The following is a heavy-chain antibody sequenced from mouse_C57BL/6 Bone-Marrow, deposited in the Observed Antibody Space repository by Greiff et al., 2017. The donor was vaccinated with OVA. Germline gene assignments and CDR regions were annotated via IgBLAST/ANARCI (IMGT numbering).Heavy chain of an antibody. CDR1: GFTFSSYG. V-gene: IGHV5-6*01. D-gene: IGHD1-1*02. CDR3: ARRGYGAMDY. Sequence: EVQLVESGGDLVKPGGSLKLSCAASGFTFSSYGMSWVRQTPDKRLEWVATISSGGSYTYYPDSVKGRFTISRDNAKNTLYLQMSSLKSEETAMYYCARRGYGAMDYWGQGTSVTVSS. CDR2: ISSGGSYT. J-gene: IGHJ4*01.